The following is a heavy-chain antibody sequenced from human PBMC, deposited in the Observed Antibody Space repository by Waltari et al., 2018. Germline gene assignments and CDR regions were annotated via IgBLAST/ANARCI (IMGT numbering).Heavy chain of an antibody. CDR3: AREGFRGYGNYYYYYYMAV. D-gene: IGHD5-12*01. CDR1: GGTISSYA. J-gene: IGHJ6*03. Sequence: QVQLVQSGAEVKKPGSSVKVSCKASGGTISSYAISWVRQAPGQGREWMGWVIPSLAIANYPQKCQGRVTITADESTRTAYMERSSLGSEDTAVYVCAREGFRGYGNYYYYYYMAVWGKGTTVTVSS. CDR2: VIPSLAIA. V-gene: IGHV1-69*04.